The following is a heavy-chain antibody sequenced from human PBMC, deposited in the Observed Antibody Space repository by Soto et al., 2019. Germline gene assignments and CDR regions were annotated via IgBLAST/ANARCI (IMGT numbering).Heavy chain of an antibody. CDR3: GRGRSGQLVVFY. D-gene: IGHD3-10*01. J-gene: IGHJ4*02. V-gene: IGHV1-2*02. CDR2: IGPASGDT. CDR1: GYTFTGHY. Sequence: GASVKVSRKASGYTFTGHYIHWVRQAPGQGPEWMGEIGPASGDTRYAQKFQGRVTMTRDTSITTVYMELNNLSPDDTAVYYCGRGRSGQLVVFYWGQGTPVTVSS.